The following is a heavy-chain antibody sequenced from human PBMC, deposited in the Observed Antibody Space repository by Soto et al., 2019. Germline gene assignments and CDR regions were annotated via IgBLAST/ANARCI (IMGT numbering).Heavy chain of an antibody. Sequence: EVQLVESGGGLVKPGGSLRLSCAASGFTFSSYSMNWVRQAPGKGLEWVSSISTSSIYIYYADSVKGRFTISRDNAKNSLYLQMHSLRAEDTAVYYCANHEAADTFSDYYGMNVWGQGTTVTVSS. D-gene: IGHD6-13*01. J-gene: IGHJ6*02. CDR2: ISTSSIYI. V-gene: IGHV3-21*01. CDR1: GFTFSSYS. CDR3: ANHEAADTFSDYYGMNV.